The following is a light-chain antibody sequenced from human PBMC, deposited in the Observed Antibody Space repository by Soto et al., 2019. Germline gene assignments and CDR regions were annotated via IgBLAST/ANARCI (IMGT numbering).Light chain of an antibody. CDR3: QQYHSWPHT. CDR1: QRVTTN. V-gene: IGKV3-15*01. Sequence: DTVLTQSPATLSVSPGERATFSCKASQRVTTNLAWYQQKHGQVPRLLIYGAFTRATGIPARFSGSGSGTEFTLSISSLQSEDFAIYHCQQYHSWPHTFGQGTKLEIK. J-gene: IGKJ2*01. CDR2: GAF.